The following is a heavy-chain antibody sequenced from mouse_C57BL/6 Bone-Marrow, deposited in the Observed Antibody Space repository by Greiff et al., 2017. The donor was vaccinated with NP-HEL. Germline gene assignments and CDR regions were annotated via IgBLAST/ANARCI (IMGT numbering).Heavy chain of an antibody. CDR3: TFFYYGSSEWYFDV. V-gene: IGHV14-1*01. CDR2: IDPEDGDT. J-gene: IGHJ1*03. CDR1: GFNIKDYY. D-gene: IGHD1-1*01. Sequence: EVKLMESGAELVRPGASVKLSCTASGFNIKDYYMHWVKQRPEQGLEWIGRIDPEDGDTEYAPKFQGKATMTADTSSNTAYLQLSSLTSEDTAVYYCTFFYYGSSEWYFDVWGTGTTVTVSS.